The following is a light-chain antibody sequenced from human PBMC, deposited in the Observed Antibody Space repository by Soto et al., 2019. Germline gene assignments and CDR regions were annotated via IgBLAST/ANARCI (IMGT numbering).Light chain of an antibody. CDR3: QYLNSFPLT. Sequence: IQLTQSPSSLSASVGDRVTITCRASQVISKYLAWYQQKPGTAPKLLIYLASTLQGGVPSRFSGSGSGTDFSLTISSLQPEDVATYYCQYLNSFPLTFGGGTKGEIK. CDR1: QVISKY. CDR2: LAS. V-gene: IGKV1-9*01. J-gene: IGKJ4*01.